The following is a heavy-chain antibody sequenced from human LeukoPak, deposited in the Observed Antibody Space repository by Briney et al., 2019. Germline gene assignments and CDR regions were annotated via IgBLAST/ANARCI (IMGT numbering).Heavy chain of an antibody. Sequence: SETLSLTCTVSGDSISRYYWSWIRQPAGKGLEWIGRFYTIGSTNYNPSLKSRVTMSLDTSKNQFSLTLNSVTAADTAVYYCARSAPSVTSYYFYSWGQGTLVTVSS. CDR3: ARSAPSVTSYYFYS. V-gene: IGHV4-4*07. D-gene: IGHD4-17*01. CDR2: FYTIGST. J-gene: IGHJ4*02. CDR1: GDSISRYY.